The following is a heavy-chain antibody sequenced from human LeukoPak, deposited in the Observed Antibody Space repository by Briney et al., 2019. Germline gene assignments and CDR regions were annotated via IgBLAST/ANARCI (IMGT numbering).Heavy chain of an antibody. D-gene: IGHD3-3*01. Sequence: PGGSLRLSCAASGFTFSSYWMHWVRQAPGKGLVWVSRINSDGSSTSYADSVKGRFTISRDNAKNTLYLQMNSLRAEDTAVYYCARPLYDFWGPPYMDVWGKGTTVTVSS. CDR1: GFTFSSYW. CDR2: INSDGSST. J-gene: IGHJ6*03. CDR3: ARPLYDFWGPPYMDV. V-gene: IGHV3-74*01.